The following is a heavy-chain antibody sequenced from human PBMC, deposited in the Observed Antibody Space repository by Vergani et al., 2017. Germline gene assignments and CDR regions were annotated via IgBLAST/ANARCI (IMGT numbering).Heavy chain of an antibody. CDR3: ARGDYGILTGYPY. V-gene: IGHV1-46*03. CDR2: INPSGGHT. D-gene: IGHD3-9*01. J-gene: IGHJ4*02. Sequence: QVQVVQSGAEVKKSGASVKVSCKTSGYTFSNYYMHWVRQAPGQGLEWMGIINPSGGHTNYAQKFQGRVTMTRDTSTSTVYMELSSLGSEDTAIYYCARGDYGILTGYPYWGQGTLVTVSA. CDR1: GYTFSNYY.